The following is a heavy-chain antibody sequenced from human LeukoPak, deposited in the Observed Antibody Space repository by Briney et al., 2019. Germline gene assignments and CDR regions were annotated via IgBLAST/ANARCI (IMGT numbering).Heavy chain of an antibody. CDR2: INHSGST. V-gene: IGHV4-34*01. D-gene: IGHD3-22*01. CDR1: GGSFNNYY. Sequence: SETLSLPCAAYGGSFNNYYWSWIRQPPGKGLEWIGEINHSGSTNYNPSLKSRLTISVDTPKNQFSLKLSSVTAADTAVYYCARGTYYFDTSAHETDDYWGQGTLVTVSS. CDR3: ARGTYYFDTSAHETDDY. J-gene: IGHJ4*02.